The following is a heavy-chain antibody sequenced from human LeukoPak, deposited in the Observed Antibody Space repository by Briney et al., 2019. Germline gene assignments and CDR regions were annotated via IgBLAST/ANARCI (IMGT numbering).Heavy chain of an antibody. CDR3: ARDQDDFDY. V-gene: IGHV1-46*01. CDR2: IYPRDGST. J-gene: IGHJ4*02. CDR1: GYTFTSNY. Sequence: GASVKVSCKASGYTFTSNYIHWVRQAPGQGLEGMGMIYPRDGSTSYAQKFEGRVTVTRDTSTSTVHMELSGLRSEDTAVYYCARDQDDFDYWGQGTLVTVSS.